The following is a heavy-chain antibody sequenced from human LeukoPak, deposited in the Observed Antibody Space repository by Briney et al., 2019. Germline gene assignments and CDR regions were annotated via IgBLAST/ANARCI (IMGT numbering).Heavy chain of an antibody. CDR1: GFTFSSYS. Sequence: GRSLTLACPASGFTFSSYSINSASQAPGEGRGWDSYIISIGSTIYYADSVKGRFTISRDNAKNSLYLQMNSLRAEDTAVYYCARDSWRRGIAAAGTQLAFDYWGQGTLVTVSS. CDR2: IISIGSTI. V-gene: IGHV3-48*01. D-gene: IGHD6-13*01. CDR3: ARDSWRRGIAAAGTQLAFDY. J-gene: IGHJ4*02.